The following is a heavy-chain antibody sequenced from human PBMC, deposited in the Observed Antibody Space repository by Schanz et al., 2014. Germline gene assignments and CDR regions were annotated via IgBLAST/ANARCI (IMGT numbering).Heavy chain of an antibody. Sequence: EVQLLESGGGLIQPGGSLRLSCAASGFIFGSSVMAWVRQAPGKGLEWVSGITGASDHIDYAESVKGPFTISRDNSKNTLYLQMDSLRADDTAVYFCAKKVPAYNPFDSWGQGTLVTVSS. CDR1: GFIFGSSV. D-gene: IGHD1-1*01. V-gene: IGHV3-23*01. CDR2: ITGASDHI. CDR3: AKKVPAYNPFDS. J-gene: IGHJ4*02.